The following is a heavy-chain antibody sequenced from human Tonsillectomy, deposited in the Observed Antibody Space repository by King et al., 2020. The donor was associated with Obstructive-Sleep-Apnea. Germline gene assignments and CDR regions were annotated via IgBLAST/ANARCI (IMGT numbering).Heavy chain of an antibody. V-gene: IGHV3-11*01. D-gene: IGHD4-23*01. CDR2: ISSSSSTI. CDR3: ATLDYVAHSYVRDWFFDL. Sequence: VQLVESGGGLVKPGGSLRLSCAASGFAFSDSFMTWIRQAPGKGLEWISYISSSSSTIYYADSVKGRFTISRDNAKNSAFLQMNSLRAEDTAVYYCATLDYVAHSYVRDWFFDLWGRGTPVTVSS. J-gene: IGHJ2*01. CDR1: GFAFSDSF.